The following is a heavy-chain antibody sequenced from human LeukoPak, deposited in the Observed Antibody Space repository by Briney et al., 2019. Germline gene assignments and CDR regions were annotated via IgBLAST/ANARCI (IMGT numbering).Heavy chain of an antibody. CDR3: ARGGGFGELLFPYYFDY. J-gene: IGHJ4*02. V-gene: IGHV4-59*01. D-gene: IGHD3-10*01. Sequence: SETLSLTCTVSGGSISSYYWSWIRQPPGKGLEWIGYIYYSGSTNYNPSLKSRVTISVDTSKNQFSLKLSSVTAADTAVYYCARGGGFGELLFPYYFDYWGQGTLVTVSS. CDR2: IYYSGST. CDR1: GGSISSYY.